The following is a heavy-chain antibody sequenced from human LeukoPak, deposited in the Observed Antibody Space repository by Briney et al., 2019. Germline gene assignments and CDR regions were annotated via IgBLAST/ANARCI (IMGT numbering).Heavy chain of an antibody. J-gene: IGHJ4*02. CDR3: ARGVSGWYLDY. D-gene: IGHD6-19*01. CDR2: INHSGST. Sequence: SETLSLTCAVYGGSFSGYYWSWIRQPPGKGLEWIGEINHSGSTNYNPSLKSRVTISVDTSKNQFSLKLSSVTAADTAVYCCARGVSGWYLDYWGQGTLVTVSS. CDR1: GGSFSGYY. V-gene: IGHV4-34*01.